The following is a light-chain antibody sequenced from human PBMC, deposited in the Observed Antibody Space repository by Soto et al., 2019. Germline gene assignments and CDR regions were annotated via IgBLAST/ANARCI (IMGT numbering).Light chain of an antibody. CDR3: QQYNTWPFT. CDR1: QNVNID. V-gene: IGKV3D-15*01. CDR2: SAS. Sequence: EIVLTQSLATLSVSPGESATLSCRASQNVNIDLVWYQQKPGQAPKVLMFSASARETGIPARFSGGGSETEFTLTISSLQPEDSAVYYCQQYNTWPFTFGPGTKVDIK. J-gene: IGKJ3*01.